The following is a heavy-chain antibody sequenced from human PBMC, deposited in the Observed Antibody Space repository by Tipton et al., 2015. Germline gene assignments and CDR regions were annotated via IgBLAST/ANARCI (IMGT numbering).Heavy chain of an antibody. J-gene: IGHJ4*02. D-gene: IGHD5-12*01. CDR3: ARSGGYGWDY. CDR2: MNTDGTNI. CDR1: GFTFRSSW. Sequence: SLRLSCAASGFTFRSSWMAWVRQVPGKGLLWVSLMNTDGTNIGHADSVKGRFIISRDNAKNSLYLQMSSLRAEDTAVYYCARSGGYGWDYWGQGTLVTVSS. V-gene: IGHV3-74*01.